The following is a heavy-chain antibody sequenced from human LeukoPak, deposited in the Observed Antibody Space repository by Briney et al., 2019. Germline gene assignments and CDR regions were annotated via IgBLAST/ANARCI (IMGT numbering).Heavy chain of an antibody. CDR2: IYYSGST. CDR3: ARLDGYASY. Sequence: PSETLSLTCTVSGGSISSYYWSWIRQPPGKGLEWIGYIYYSGSTNYNPSLKSRVTISVDTSKNQFSLKLSSVTAADTAVYYCARLDGYASYWGQGTLVTVSS. CDR1: GGSISSYY. J-gene: IGHJ4*02. D-gene: IGHD5-24*01. V-gene: IGHV4-59*08.